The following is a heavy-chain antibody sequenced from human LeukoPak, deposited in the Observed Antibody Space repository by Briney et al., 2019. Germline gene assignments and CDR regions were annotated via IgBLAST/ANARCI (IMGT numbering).Heavy chain of an antibody. V-gene: IGHV4-39*01. CDR1: GGSISSSSYY. CDR2: IYYSGST. CDR3: ARSRYQLHSLFFDY. Sequence: SETLSLTCTVTGGSISSSSYYWGWIRQPPGKGLEWIGSIYYSGSTYYNPSLKSRVTISVDTSKNQFSLKLSSVTAADTAVYYCARSRYQLHSLFFDYWGQGTLVTVSS. D-gene: IGHD2-2*01. J-gene: IGHJ4*02.